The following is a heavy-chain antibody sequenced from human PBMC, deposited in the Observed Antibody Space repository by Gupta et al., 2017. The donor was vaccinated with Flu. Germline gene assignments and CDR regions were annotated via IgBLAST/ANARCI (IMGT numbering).Heavy chain of an antibody. CDR1: GFPFSDNS. CDR2: MSRSSIYI. V-gene: IGHV3-21*01. J-gene: IGHJ4*02. CDR3: VRDTGSGMD. D-gene: IGHD1-26*01. Sequence: EVQLVESGGGLVKPGGSLRLSCAASGFPFSDNSMNWVRQAPGKGLEWVSLMSRSSIYIYYADSVKGRFTSSRDNAKKSLYLQMKSLRAEDTAVYYCVRDTGSGMDWGQGTLVTVSA.